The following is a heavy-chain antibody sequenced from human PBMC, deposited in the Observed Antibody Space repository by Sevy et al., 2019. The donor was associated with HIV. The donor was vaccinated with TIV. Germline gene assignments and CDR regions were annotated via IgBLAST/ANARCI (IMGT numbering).Heavy chain of an antibody. Sequence: SETLSLTCAVYGGSFSGYYWSWIRQPPGKGLEWIGEINHSGSTNYNPSLKSRVTISVDTSKNQFSLKLSSVTAADTAVYYCARRLRYFDWLLSLYNWFDSWGQGTLVTVSS. V-gene: IGHV4-34*01. CDR1: GGSFSGYY. D-gene: IGHD3-9*01. CDR3: ARRLRYFDWLLSLYNWFDS. J-gene: IGHJ5*01. CDR2: INHSGST.